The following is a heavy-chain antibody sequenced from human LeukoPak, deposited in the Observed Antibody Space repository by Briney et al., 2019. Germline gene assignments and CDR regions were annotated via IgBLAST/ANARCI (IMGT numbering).Heavy chain of an antibody. CDR1: GFTFSSYA. CDR2: IKPKTDGETT. CDR3: ITPLPYSAQ. D-gene: IGHD2-21*01. V-gene: IGHV3-15*07. J-gene: IGHJ4*02. Sequence: GGSLRLSCAASGFTFSSYAMHWVRQAPGKGLEWVGCIKPKTDGETTEYAAPVKDRFSISRDDSKSMMYLQMNSLKTEDTAVYYCITPLPYSAQGGQGTLVTVS.